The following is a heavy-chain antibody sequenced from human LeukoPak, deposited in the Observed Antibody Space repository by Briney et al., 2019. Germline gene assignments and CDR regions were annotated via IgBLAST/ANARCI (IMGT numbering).Heavy chain of an antibody. Sequence: GASVKVSCKASGYTFTGYYMHWVRQAPGQGLEWMGWINPNSGGTNYAQKFQGRVTMTRDTSISTAYMELSRLRSDDTAVYYCARATVYYYYYMDVWGKGTTVTVSS. J-gene: IGHJ6*03. D-gene: IGHD4-17*01. CDR2: INPNSGGT. CDR1: GYTFTGYY. CDR3: ARATVYYYYYMDV. V-gene: IGHV1-2*02.